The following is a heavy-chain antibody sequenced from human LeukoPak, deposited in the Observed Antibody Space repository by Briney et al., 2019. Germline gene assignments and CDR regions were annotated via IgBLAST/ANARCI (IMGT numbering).Heavy chain of an antibody. CDR2: IIPISGTT. V-gene: IGHV1-69*15. Sequence: SVKVSCKTSGGTFTSYAITWVRQAPGQGLEWMGKIIPISGTTNYAQKFQGRVTFTADESTSTAYMELSSLRSEDTALYYCARKLRLGGNWFDPWGQGTLGTVSS. J-gene: IGHJ5*02. CDR3: ARKLRLGGNWFDP. CDR1: GGTFTSYA. D-gene: IGHD1-26*01.